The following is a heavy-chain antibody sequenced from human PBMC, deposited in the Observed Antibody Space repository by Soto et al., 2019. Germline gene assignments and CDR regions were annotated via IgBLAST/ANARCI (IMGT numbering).Heavy chain of an antibody. Sequence: QVQLQESGPGLVKPSETLSLTCTVSGGSISDDYWSWIRQPPGKGLEWIGFMFPSGATNANPSLQSRATSSVDNSKNQCSLKLTSVTAADTAVYYCARTGRPGHHFDYWGQGILVTVSS. J-gene: IGHJ4*02. CDR3: ARTGRPGHHFDY. CDR1: GGSISDDY. CDR2: MFPSGAT. D-gene: IGHD3-10*01. V-gene: IGHV4-4*08.